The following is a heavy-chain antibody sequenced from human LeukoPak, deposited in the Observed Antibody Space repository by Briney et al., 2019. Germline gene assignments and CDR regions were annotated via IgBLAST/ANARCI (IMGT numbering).Heavy chain of an antibody. J-gene: IGHJ4*02. CDR2: IYTSGST. Sequence: SETLSLTCTVAGRSISSGSYYWSWIRQPGGQGLEWIGRIYTSGSTNYNPSLKSRVTISVDTSKNQFSLKLSTVTAAYTAVYYCARDSSSYSLDYLGQGTLVTVPS. V-gene: IGHV4-61*02. D-gene: IGHD6-6*01. CDR3: ARDSSSYSLDY. CDR1: GRSISSGSYY.